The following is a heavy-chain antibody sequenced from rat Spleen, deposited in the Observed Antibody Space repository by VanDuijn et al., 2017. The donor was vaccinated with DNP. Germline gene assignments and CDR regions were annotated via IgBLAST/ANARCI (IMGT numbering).Heavy chain of an antibody. D-gene: IGHD1-11*01. CDR2: INKESSTI. Sequence: EVKLVESGGGLVQPGRSLKLSCAASGFNFNDYWMGWVRQAPGKGLEWMGEINKESSTINYTPSLKDKFTISRDNGQNILYLQMSELGSEDTANYYCSRGPNYGGYSDFLDYWGQGVMVTVSA. CDR1: GFNFNDYW. J-gene: IGHJ2*01. CDR3: SRGPNYGGYSDFLDY. V-gene: IGHV4-2*01.